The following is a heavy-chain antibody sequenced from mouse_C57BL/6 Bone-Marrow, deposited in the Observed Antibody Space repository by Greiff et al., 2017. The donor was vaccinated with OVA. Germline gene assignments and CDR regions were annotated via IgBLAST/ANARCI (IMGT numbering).Heavy chain of an antibody. CDR3: ASFYDYYFDD. CDR2: ISGGGGNT. J-gene: IGHJ2*01. Sequence: EVQLVESGGGLVKPGGSLKLSCAASGFTFSSYTMSWVRQTPEKRLEWVATISGGGGNTYYPDSVKGRFTISRDNAKNTLYLQMSSLRSEDTALYYCASFYDYYFDDWGQGTTLTVSS. CDR1: GFTFSSYT. D-gene: IGHD2-3*01. V-gene: IGHV5-9*01.